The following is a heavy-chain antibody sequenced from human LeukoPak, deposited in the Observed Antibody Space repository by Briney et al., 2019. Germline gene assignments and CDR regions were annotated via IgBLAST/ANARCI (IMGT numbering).Heavy chain of an antibody. J-gene: IGHJ3*02. CDR1: GGSFSGYY. Sequence: SETLSLTCAVSGGSFSGYYWTWIRQHPGKGLEWIGYIYYSGSTYYNPSLKSRVTISVDTSKNQFSLKLSSVTAADTAVYYCARDDHYYDSFDIWGQGTMVTVSS. D-gene: IGHD3-22*01. V-gene: IGHV4-31*11. CDR3: ARDDHYYDSFDI. CDR2: IYYSGST.